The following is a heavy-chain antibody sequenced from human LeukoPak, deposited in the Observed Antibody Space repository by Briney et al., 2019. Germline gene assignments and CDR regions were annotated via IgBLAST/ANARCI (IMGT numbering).Heavy chain of an antibody. J-gene: IGHJ4*02. CDR3: ARDSGSYSIDY. D-gene: IGHD1-26*01. CDR1: GGSVSSGSYY. Sequence: SETLSLTCTVYGGSVSSGSYYWSWIRQPPGKGLEWIGYIYYSGSTNYNPSLKSRVTISVDTSKNQFSLKLSSVTAADTAVYYCARDSGSYSIDYWGQGTLVTVSS. CDR2: IYYSGST. V-gene: IGHV4-61*01.